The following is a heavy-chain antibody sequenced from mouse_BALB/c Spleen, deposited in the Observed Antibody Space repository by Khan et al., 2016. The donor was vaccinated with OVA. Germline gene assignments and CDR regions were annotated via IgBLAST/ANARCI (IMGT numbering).Heavy chain of an antibody. V-gene: IGHV2-6-7*01. CDR3: ASDHSNSPYAMDY. Sequence: VQLVESGPGLVAPSQSLSITCTVSGFSLTGYGVNWVRQPPGKGLEWLGMIWGDGSTDYNSALKSRLSIIKDNSKSQVFLKMNSLQTVDTARYYCASDHSNSPYAMDYWGQGTSVTVSS. CDR2: IWGDGST. J-gene: IGHJ4*01. CDR1: GFSLTGYG. D-gene: IGHD2-5*01.